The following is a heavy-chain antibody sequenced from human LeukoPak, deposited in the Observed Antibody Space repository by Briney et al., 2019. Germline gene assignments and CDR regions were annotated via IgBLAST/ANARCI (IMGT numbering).Heavy chain of an antibody. D-gene: IGHD2-2*02. Sequence: GGSLRLSCAVSGLTFSISGIHWVRQAPGKGLEWWTLIRVAGSSEYYADSVKGRFTVSRDHSRNTVDLKMSSLTLEDTAVYFCAKLVDYCEGRTCFTSYYYTDIWGKGTTVTVSS. CDR3: AKLVDYCEGRTCFTSYYYTDI. CDR1: GLTFSISG. J-gene: IGHJ6*03. CDR2: IRVAGSSE. V-gene: IGHV3-30*02.